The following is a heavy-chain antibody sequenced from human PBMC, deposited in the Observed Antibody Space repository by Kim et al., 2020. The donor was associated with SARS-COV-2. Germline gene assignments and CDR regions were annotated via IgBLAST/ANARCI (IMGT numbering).Heavy chain of an antibody. CDR1: GFTFTSSA. D-gene: IGHD6-19*01. CDR2: IVDGSGNT. J-gene: IGHJ6*02. CDR3: AAAVAGKENYYYYYGMDV. Sequence: SVKVSCKASGFTFTSSAVQWVRQARGQRLEWIGWIVDGSGNTNYAQKFQERVTITRDMSTSTAYMELSSLRSEDTAVYYCAAAVAGKENYYYYYGMDVWGQGTTVTVSS. V-gene: IGHV1-58*01.